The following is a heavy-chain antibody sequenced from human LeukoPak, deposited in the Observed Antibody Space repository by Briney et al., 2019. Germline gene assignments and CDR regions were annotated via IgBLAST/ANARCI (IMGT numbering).Heavy chain of an antibody. CDR3: ARDRFLELCIFDY. D-gene: IGHD3-3*01. CDR2: INPKSGGT. J-gene: IGHJ4*02. V-gene: IGHV1-2*02. Sequence: ASVKVSCKASGYTFTDYYMHWVRQAPGQGLEWMGWINPKSGGTNYAQKFQGRVTMTRDTSIRTAYMEVSRLRSDDTAVYYCARDRFLELCIFDYWGQGTLVTVSS. CDR1: GYTFTDYY.